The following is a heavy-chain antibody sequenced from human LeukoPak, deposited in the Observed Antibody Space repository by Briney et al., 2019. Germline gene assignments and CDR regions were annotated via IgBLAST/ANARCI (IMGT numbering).Heavy chain of an antibody. CDR2: INHSGST. CDR1: GGSFSGYY. CDR3: ARGDIAAGGAPFDY. Sequence: SETLSLTCAVYGGSFSGYYWSWIRQPPGKGLEWIGEINHSGSTNYNPSLKSRVTISVDTSKNQFSLKLSSVTAADTAVYYCARGDIAAGGAPFDYWGQGTLVTVSS. V-gene: IGHV4-34*01. J-gene: IGHJ4*02. D-gene: IGHD6-13*01.